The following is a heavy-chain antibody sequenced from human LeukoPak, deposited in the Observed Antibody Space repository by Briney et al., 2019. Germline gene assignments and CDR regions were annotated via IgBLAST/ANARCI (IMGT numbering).Heavy chain of an antibody. D-gene: IGHD3-16*01. CDR2: IYSSGST. J-gene: IGHJ4*02. CDR3: ARYVSGHYFDY. V-gene: IGHV4-4*07. CDR1: GGSISSSY. Sequence: ASETLSLTCTDSGGSISSSYWSWIRQPAGKGLEWIGRIYSSGSTSYNPSLRSRVSMSVDTSKNQFSLNLGSVTAADTAVYYCARYVSGHYFDYWGQGTLVTVSS.